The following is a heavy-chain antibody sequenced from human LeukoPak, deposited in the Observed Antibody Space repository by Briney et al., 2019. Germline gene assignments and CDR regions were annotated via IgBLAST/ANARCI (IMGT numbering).Heavy chain of an antibody. V-gene: IGHV1-2*02. CDR1: GYTFTVYY. J-gene: IGHJ4*02. Sequence: ASVKVSSKASGYTFTVYYMHWVRQAPGQGLEWMGWINPNSGGTNYAQKFQGRVTMTRDTSISTAYMELSRLRSDDTAVYYCARGGYGGNFLDYWGQGTLVTVSS. D-gene: IGHD4-23*01. CDR2: INPNSGGT. CDR3: ARGGYGGNFLDY.